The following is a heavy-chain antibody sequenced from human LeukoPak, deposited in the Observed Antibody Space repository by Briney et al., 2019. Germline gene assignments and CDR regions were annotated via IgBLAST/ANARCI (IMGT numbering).Heavy chain of an antibody. D-gene: IGHD2-15*01. J-gene: IGHJ4*02. Sequence: PGGSLRLSCAASGFTFSSYWMHWVRHAPGKGLVWVSRINSDGSSTSYADSVKGRFTISRDNAKNTLYLQMNSLRAEDTAVYYCARDPEDIVVVVAATPPYFDYWGQGTLVTVSS. V-gene: IGHV3-74*01. CDR3: ARDPEDIVVVVAATPPYFDY. CDR1: GFTFSSYW. CDR2: INSDGSST.